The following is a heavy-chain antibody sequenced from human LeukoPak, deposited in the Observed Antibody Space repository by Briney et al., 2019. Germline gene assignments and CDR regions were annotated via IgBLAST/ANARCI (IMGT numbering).Heavy chain of an antibody. CDR2: ISSGGSTI. V-gene: IGHV3-11*04. D-gene: IGHD3-10*01. CDR3: AKESLYYDFDY. J-gene: IGHJ4*02. Sequence: GGSLRLSCAVSGFTFSDYYMSWIRQAPGKGLEWVSYISSGGSTISHADSVKGRLTISRDNAENSLYLQMNSLRADDTALYYCAKESLYYDFDYWGQGTLVTVSS. CDR1: GFTFSDYY.